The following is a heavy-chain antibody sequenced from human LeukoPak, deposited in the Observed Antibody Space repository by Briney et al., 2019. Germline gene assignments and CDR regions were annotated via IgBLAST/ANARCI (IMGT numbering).Heavy chain of an antibody. Sequence: SDPVSLTCSVCGRSFSRHYWRWIRQPRGKALEWIGYISYIGSTNYNPSLKSRVTISVDTSKKQFSLKLSSVTAADTAVYYCARDPTTVTKGLDVWGQGTMVTVSS. V-gene: IGHV4-59*11. J-gene: IGHJ3*01. D-gene: IGHD4-17*01. CDR2: ISYIGST. CDR1: GRSFSRHY. CDR3: ARDPTTVTKGLDV.